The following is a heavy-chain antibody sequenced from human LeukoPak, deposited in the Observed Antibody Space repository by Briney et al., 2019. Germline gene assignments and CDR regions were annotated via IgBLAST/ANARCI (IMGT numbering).Heavy chain of an antibody. CDR2: IRYDGSNK. CDR1: GFTFSSYG. CDR3: AKDTSEGAMTVVVTFGFDY. V-gene: IGHV3-30*02. D-gene: IGHD3-22*01. J-gene: IGHJ4*02. Sequence: PGGSLRLSCAASGFTFSSYGMHWVRQAPGKGLEWVAFIRYDGSNKYYADSVKGRFTISRDNSKNTLYLQMNSLRAEDTAVYYCAKDTSEGAMTVVVTFGFDYWGQGTLVTVSS.